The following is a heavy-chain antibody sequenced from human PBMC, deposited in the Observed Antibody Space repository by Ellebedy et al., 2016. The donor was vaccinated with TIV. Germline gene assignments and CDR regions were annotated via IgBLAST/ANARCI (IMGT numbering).Heavy chain of an antibody. CDR3: ARVFCSGGACYLDAFDI. CDR2: MHPNSGNT. V-gene: IGHV1-8*02. J-gene: IGHJ3*02. CDR1: GYTFTNYY. Sequence: AASVQVSCKASGYTFTNYYMNWVRQAPGQGLEGMGWMHPNSGNTAYAPTFQGRVTMTWDDYISTAYMELSSLRSEDTAVYYCARVFCSGGACYLDAFDIWGQGTMVTVSS. D-gene: IGHD2-15*01.